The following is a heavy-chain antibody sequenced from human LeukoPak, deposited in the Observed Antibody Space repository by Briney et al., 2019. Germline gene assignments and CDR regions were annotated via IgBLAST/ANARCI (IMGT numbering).Heavy chain of an antibody. CDR1: GLTFSSHA. J-gene: IGHJ4*02. D-gene: IGHD3-22*01. V-gene: IGHV3-23*01. CDR3: AKDYESSAYYYSYSYFDY. Sequence: GGSLRLSCAASGLTFSSHAMGWVRQAAEKGLEWVSVVSGSGGSTFYANSVKGRFTISRDNSKNTLFLQMNSLRAEDTAIYYCAKDYESSAYYYSYSYFDYWGQGALVTVSS. CDR2: VSGSGGST.